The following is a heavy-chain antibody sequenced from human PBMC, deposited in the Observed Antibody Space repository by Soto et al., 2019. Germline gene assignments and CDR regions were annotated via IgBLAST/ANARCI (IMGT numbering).Heavy chain of an antibody. V-gene: IGHV3-74*01. Sequence: ELQLVESGGGLVQPGGSLRLSCAASGFTFSDYWMHWVRQVPGKGLEWVSRFKWDGGTANYANSVRGRCTISRDNAKTRLYLDMNSLSVADTADYCCARGVTNYHFQDVWAKGPTAAVSS. CDR3: ARGVTNYHFQDV. CDR1: GFTFSDYW. J-gene: IGHJ6*03. CDR2: FKWDGGTA. D-gene: IGHD2-21*02.